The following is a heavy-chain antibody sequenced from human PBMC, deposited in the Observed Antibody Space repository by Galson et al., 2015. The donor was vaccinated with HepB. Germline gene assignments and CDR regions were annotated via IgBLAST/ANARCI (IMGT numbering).Heavy chain of an antibody. CDR3: ARDLPRSARGALRYFDWFLPFDY. J-gene: IGHJ4*02. Sequence: SVKVSCKASGYTFTSYAVHWVRQAPGQRLEWMGWINAGNGNTKYSQKFQGRVTITRDTSASTAYMELSSLRSEDTAVYYCARDLPRSARGALRYFDWFLPFDYWGQGTLVTVSS. V-gene: IGHV1-3*01. D-gene: IGHD3-9*01. CDR1: GYTFTSYA. CDR2: INAGNGNT.